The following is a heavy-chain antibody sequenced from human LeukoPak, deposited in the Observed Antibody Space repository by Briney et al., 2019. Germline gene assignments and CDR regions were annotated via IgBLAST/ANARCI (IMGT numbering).Heavy chain of an antibody. CDR2: IIPICGTA. CDR3: ARWIPVGGLGWLDP. D-gene: IGHD3-16*01. V-gene: IGHV1-69*13. CDR1: GGTFNSYA. Sequence: SVKVSCMASGGTFNSYAIIWVRQAPGPGLEWMGGIIPICGTANYAQKFQGRVTITADESTSTAYMELSSLRSEDTAVYYCARWIPVGGLGWLDPWGQGTLVTVSS. J-gene: IGHJ5*02.